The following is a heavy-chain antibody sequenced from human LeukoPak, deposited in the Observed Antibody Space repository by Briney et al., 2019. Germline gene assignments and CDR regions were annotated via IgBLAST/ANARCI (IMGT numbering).Heavy chain of an antibody. Sequence: RQAPGXXXXXXSXITGSGASTYYGDSVKGRFTISRDNSKNTLYLQMNRLRAEDTAVYYCAKDGGGSLEWLPPMDVWGQGTTVTVSS. CDR3: AKDGGGSLEWLPPMDV. J-gene: IGHJ6*02. D-gene: IGHD3-3*01. V-gene: IGHV3-23*01. CDR2: ITGSGAST.